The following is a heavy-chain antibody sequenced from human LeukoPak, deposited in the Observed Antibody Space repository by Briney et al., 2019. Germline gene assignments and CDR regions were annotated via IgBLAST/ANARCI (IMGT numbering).Heavy chain of an antibody. D-gene: IGHD3-3*01. CDR1: GYTLTELS. J-gene: IGHJ4*02. CDR3: ASIRITIFGVVILFDY. Sequence: GASVKVSCKVSGYTLTELSMHWVRQAPGKGLEWMGGFDPEDGETIYAQKFQGRVTMTEDTSTDTAYMELSSLRSEDTAVYYCASIRITIFGVVILFDYWGQGTLVTVSS. CDR2: FDPEDGET. V-gene: IGHV1-24*01.